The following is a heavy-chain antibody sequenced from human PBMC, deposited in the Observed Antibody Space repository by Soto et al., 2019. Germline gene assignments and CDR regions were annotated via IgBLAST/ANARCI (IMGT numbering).Heavy chain of an antibody. CDR2: INTNSGGT. CDR3: ARWVGASNWFDP. J-gene: IGHJ5*02. V-gene: IGHV1-2*04. D-gene: IGHD1-26*01. CDR1: GYTFTDYH. Sequence: EASVKVSCKASGYTFTDYHIHWVRQAPGQGLEWMGWINTNSGGTNYAQKFQGWVTMTRDTSINTAYVELGRLRSDDTAVYYCARWVGASNWFDPWGQGTLVTVSS.